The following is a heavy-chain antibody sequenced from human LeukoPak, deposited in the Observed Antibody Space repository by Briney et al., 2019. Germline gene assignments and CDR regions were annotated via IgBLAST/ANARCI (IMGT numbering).Heavy chain of an antibody. CDR2: IKQDGSEQ. J-gene: IGHJ5*02. D-gene: IGHD3-10*01. V-gene: IGHV3-7*01. Sequence: GGSLRLSCEASGFTFNTYSMNWARQAPGKGLEWVANIKQDGSEQYYVDSVKGRFTISRDNAKNSLSLQMNSLRAEDTAVYYCARPLMYYYGSETYFWFDPWGQGTLVTVSS. CDR1: GFTFNTYS. CDR3: ARPLMYYYGSETYFWFDP.